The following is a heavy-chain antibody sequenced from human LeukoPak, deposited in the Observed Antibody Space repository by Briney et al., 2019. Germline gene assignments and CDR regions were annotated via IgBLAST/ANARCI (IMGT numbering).Heavy chain of an antibody. Sequence: GGSLRLSCAASGFTFSSYAMSWVRQAPGKGPEWVSAISGSGGSTYYADSVKGRFTISRDNSKNTLYLQTNSLRAEDTAVYYCAKHRYDSSAPVIDYWGQGTLVTVSS. D-gene: IGHD3-22*01. CDR2: ISGSGGST. J-gene: IGHJ4*02. CDR3: AKHRYDSSAPVIDY. CDR1: GFTFSSYA. V-gene: IGHV3-23*01.